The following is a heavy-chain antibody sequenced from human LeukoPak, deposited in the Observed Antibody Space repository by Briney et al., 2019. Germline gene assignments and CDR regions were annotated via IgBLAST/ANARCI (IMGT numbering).Heavy chain of an antibody. CDR1: GFTFSSYG. Sequence: GRSLRLSCAASGFTFSSYGMHWVRQAPGKGLEWVAVISYDGSNKYYADSVKGRFTISRDNSKNTLYLQMNSLRAEDTAVYYCAKDPTIYGSGSAWYFDYWGQGTLVTVSS. J-gene: IGHJ4*02. CDR3: AKDPTIYGSGSAWYFDY. V-gene: IGHV3-30*18. CDR2: ISYDGSNK. D-gene: IGHD3-10*01.